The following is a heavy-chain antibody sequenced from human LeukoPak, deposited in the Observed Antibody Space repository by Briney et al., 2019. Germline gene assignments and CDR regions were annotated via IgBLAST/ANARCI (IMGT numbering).Heavy chain of an antibody. Sequence: SETLSLTCAVYGGSFSGYYWSWIRQPPGKGLEWIGEINHSGSTNYNPFLKSRVTISVDTSKNQFSLKLSSVTAADTAVYYCALDTAMVTTRDAFDIWGQGTMVTVSS. J-gene: IGHJ3*02. D-gene: IGHD5-18*01. CDR1: GGSFSGYY. V-gene: IGHV4-34*01. CDR2: INHSGST. CDR3: ALDTAMVTTRDAFDI.